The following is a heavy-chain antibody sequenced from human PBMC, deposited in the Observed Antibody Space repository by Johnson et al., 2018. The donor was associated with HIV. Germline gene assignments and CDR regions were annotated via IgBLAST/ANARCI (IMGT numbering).Heavy chain of an antibody. CDR3: AKDRGGTPPMGAFDI. CDR1: GFTGSSNY. D-gene: IGHD3-10*01. CDR2: MYSGGSK. J-gene: IGHJ3*02. V-gene: IGHV3-66*01. Sequence: EVQLVESGGGLVQPGRSLRLSCAASGFTGSSNYMSWVRQAPGPGLEWVSVMYSGGSKYYADSVKGRFTIARDNSKNRLYLQLNSLRAEDTAVYYCAKDRGGTPPMGAFDIWGQGTMVTVSS.